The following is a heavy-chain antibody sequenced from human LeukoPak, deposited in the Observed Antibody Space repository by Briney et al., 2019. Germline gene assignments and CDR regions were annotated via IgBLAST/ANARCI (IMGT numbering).Heavy chain of an antibody. CDR2: IYTSGST. V-gene: IGHV4-4*07. D-gene: IGHD3-10*01. CDR1: GGSISSYY. CDR3: ARESRLWFGELLYWADAFDI. Sequence: PSETLSLTCTVSGGSISSYYWSWIRQPAGKGLEWMWRIYTSGSTNYNPSLKSRVTMSVDTSKNQFSLKLSSVTAADTAVYYCARESRLWFGELLYWADAFDIWGQGTMVTVSS. J-gene: IGHJ3*02.